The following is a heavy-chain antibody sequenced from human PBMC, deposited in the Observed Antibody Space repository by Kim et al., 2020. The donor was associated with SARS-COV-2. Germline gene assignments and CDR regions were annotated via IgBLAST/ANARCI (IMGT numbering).Heavy chain of an antibody. V-gene: IGHV3-21*06. J-gene: IGHJ4*02. CDR1: GFSFSSYS. D-gene: IGHD3-10*01. CDR3: ARDMYFGSGSPDY. Sequence: GGSLRLSCAASGFSFSSYSMNWVRQAPGKGLEWVAAITGSSGSIFYADSVKGRFTISRNNAQGSLYLQMDSLRPEDTAVYFFARDMYFGSGSPDYWGQGT. CDR2: ITGSSGSI.